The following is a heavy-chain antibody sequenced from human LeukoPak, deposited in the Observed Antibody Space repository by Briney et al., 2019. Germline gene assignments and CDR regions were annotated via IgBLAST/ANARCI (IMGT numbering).Heavy chain of an antibody. CDR2: INPNSGGT. J-gene: IGHJ6*02. D-gene: IGHD3-22*01. CDR3: ARDRGIVVVAHYYYYGMDV. Sequence: ASVKVSCKASGYTFTGYYMHWVRQAPGQGLVWMGWINPNSGGTNYAQKFQGRVTMTRDTSISTAYMELSRLRSDDTAVYYCARDRGIVVVAHYYYYGMDVWGQGTTVTVSS. V-gene: IGHV1-2*02. CDR1: GYTFTGYY.